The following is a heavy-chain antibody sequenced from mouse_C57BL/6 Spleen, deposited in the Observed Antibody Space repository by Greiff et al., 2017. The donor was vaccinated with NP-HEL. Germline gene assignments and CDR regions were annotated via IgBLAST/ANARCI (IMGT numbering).Heavy chain of an antibody. J-gene: IGHJ2*01. CDR3: TREDSNYPDY. Sequence: VKLQESGAELVRPGASVTLSCKASGYTFTDYEMHWVKQTPVHGLEWIGAIDPETGGTAYNQKFKGKAILTADKSSSTAYMELRSLTSEDSAVYYCTREDSNYPDYWGQGTTLTVSS. V-gene: IGHV1-15*01. CDR2: IDPETGGT. CDR1: GYTFTDYE. D-gene: IGHD2-5*01.